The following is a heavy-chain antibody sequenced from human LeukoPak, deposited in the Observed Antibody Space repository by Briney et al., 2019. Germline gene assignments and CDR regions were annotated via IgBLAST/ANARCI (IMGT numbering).Heavy chain of an antibody. V-gene: IGHV4-4*07. D-gene: IGHD6-19*01. CDR2: IYTSGST. J-gene: IGHJ4*02. CDR1: GGSISNYY. Sequence: SETLSLTCTVSGGSISNYYWNWIRQPPGKGLEWIGRIYTSGSTNYNPSLKSRVTMSVDTSKNQFSLKLSSVTAADTAVYYCARDTGYSSGWYVSYFDYWGQGTLVTVSS. CDR3: ARDTGYSSGWYVSYFDY.